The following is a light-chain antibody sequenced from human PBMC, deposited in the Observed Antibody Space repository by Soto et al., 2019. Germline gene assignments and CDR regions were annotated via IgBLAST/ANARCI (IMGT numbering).Light chain of an antibody. Sequence: QSALTQPPSASGSLGQSVTISCTESGSDIGAYPYVSWYQQHAGKPPKLIIYEVNERPSGVPDRFSGSKTGTTASLTVSGLQSEDEADYFCSSFAGSNYYVFGSGTKVTVL. CDR1: GSDIGAYPY. V-gene: IGLV2-8*01. J-gene: IGLJ1*01. CDR3: SSFAGSNYYV. CDR2: EVN.